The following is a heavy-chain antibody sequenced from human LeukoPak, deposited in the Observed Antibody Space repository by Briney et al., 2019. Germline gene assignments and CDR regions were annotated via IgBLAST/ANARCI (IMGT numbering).Heavy chain of an antibody. V-gene: IGHV1-18*01. Sequence: ASVKVSCKASGHTFTSYGISWVRQAPGQGLKWMGWISVHNGNTNSAQKFQGRVTLTTDTSTSTAYMELRSLTSDDTAVYYCARDPIFGTNCFDSWGQGTLVTVSS. CDR2: ISVHNGNT. D-gene: IGHD1-7*01. CDR3: ARDPIFGTNCFDS. CDR1: GHTFTSYG. J-gene: IGHJ5*01.